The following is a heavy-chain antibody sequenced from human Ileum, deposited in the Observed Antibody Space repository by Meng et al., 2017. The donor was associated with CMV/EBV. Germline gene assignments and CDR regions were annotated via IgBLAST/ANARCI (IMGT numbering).Heavy chain of an antibody. J-gene: IGHJ4*02. CDR3: AREGCSSWYFLCYFDY. V-gene: IGHV3-21*01. CDR2: ISSNSSYI. Sequence: GESLKISCAASGFTFSSYNMNWVRQAPGKGLEWVSSISSNSSYIYYADSVKGRFTISRDNSKNSLYLQMNSLRAEDTAVYYCAREGCSSWYFLCYFDYWGQGTLVTVSS. CDR1: GFTFSSYN. D-gene: IGHD6-13*01.